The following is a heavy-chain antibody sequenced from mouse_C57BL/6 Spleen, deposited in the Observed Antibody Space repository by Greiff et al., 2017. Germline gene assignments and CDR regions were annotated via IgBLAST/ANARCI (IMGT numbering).Heavy chain of an antibody. CDR1: GFNIKDYY. CDR2: IDPEDGVT. V-gene: IGHV14-2*01. J-gene: IGHJ2*01. Sequence: VQLQQSGAELVKPGASVKLSCTASGFNIKDYYMPWVKQRTEQGLEWIGRIDPEDGVTKYAPKFQGKATITADTSSNTAYLQLSSLTSEDTAVYYYARYGYDITRDYWGQGTTLTVSS. CDR3: ARYGYDITRDY. D-gene: IGHD1-2*01.